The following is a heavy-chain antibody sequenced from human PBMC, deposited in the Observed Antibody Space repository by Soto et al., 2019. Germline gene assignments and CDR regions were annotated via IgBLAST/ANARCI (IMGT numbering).Heavy chain of an antibody. CDR2: INHSGST. CDR1: GGSFSGYY. J-gene: IGHJ6*02. V-gene: IGHV4-34*01. Sequence: QVQLQQWGAGLLKPSETLSLTCAVYGGSFSGYYWSWIRQPPGKGLEWIGEINHSGSTNYNPSLKGRVPISVDTSKYQFSLKLSSVTAADTAVYYCARGSGYYDSSGYPPCYYYYGMDVWGQGTTVTVSS. CDR3: ARGSGYYDSSGYPPCYYYYGMDV. D-gene: IGHD3-22*01.